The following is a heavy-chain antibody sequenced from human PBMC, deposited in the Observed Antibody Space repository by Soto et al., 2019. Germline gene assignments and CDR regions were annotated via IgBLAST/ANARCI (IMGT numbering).Heavy chain of an antibody. V-gene: IGHV3-30*18. CDR2: LSYDGNNK. J-gene: IGHJ6*03. CDR3: AKGGGSGSGSYSYFYYYMDV. Sequence: QVQVVESGGGVVQPGTSLRLSCAASGFTFSHYGMHWVRQAPGKGLEWVAVLSYDGNNKYYADSVKGRFTISRDNSKNTLHLQMNSLRAEDTAVYYRAKGGGSGSGSYSYFYYYMDVWGKGTTVTVSS. D-gene: IGHD3-10*01. CDR1: GFTFSHYG.